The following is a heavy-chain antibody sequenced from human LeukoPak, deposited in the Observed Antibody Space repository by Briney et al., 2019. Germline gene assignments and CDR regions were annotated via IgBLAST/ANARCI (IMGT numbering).Heavy chain of an antibody. D-gene: IGHD1-26*01. V-gene: IGHV1-69*13. CDR3: ARDPGDSENFDY. Sequence: ASVKVSCKASGGTFSSYAISWVRQAPGQGLEWMGGIIPIFGTANYAQKFQGRVTITADESTSTAYMELSSLRSEDTAVYYCARDPGDSENFDYWGQGTLVTVSS. CDR2: IIPIFGTA. J-gene: IGHJ4*02. CDR1: GGTFSSYA.